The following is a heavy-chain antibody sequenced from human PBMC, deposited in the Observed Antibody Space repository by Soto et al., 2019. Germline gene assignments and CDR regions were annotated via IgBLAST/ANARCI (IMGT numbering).Heavy chain of an antibody. J-gene: IGHJ4*02. CDR1: GYTFTNYH. D-gene: IGHD2-15*01. V-gene: IGHV1-46*01. Sequence: GASVKVSCKASGYTFTNYHMHWVRQAPGQGFEWMGIINPSGGSTTYAQKFQGRVTMTSDTSTSTVYKELSNLRSDDTAVYYCARDSSIVVDGGSCQDYWGQGTQVTVSS. CDR2: INPSGGST. CDR3: ARDSSIVVDGGSCQDY.